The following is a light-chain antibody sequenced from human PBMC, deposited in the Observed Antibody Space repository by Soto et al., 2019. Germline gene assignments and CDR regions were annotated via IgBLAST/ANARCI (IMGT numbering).Light chain of an antibody. CDR1: QTVSSRF. Sequence: EIVLTQSPGTLSLSPGERATLSCRVSQTVSSRFLAWYQQKPGQAPRLLIYGALSRATGIPDRFSGSGSGTDFTLTISRLEPEDFAVYYCQQYGSSPYTFGQGTKVDIK. V-gene: IGKV3-20*01. CDR2: GAL. CDR3: QQYGSSPYT. J-gene: IGKJ2*01.